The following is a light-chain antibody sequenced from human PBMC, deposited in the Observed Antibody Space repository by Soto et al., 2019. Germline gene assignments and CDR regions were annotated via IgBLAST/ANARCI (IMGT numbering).Light chain of an antibody. CDR2: DAS. J-gene: IGKJ2*03. CDR1: QSISRW. V-gene: IGKV1-5*01. CDR3: QQYNTFYS. Sequence: DIQMTQSPSTLSASVGDRVTITCRARQSISRWLAWYQQKPGKAPKLLIYDASSLESGVPSRFSGSGSGTEFTLTISSLQAEDFANYYRQQYNTFYSFGHGNKLEIK.